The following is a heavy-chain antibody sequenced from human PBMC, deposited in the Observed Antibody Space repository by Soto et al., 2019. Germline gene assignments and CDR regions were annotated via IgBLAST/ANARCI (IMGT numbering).Heavy chain of an antibody. V-gene: IGHV1-3*01. CDR1: GYTFTSYY. Sequence: ASVKGSCKASGYTFTSYYMHWVRQAPGQGLEWMGWINAGNGNTKYSQKFQDRFTITRDTSANTAYMDLRSLTSEDTAVYFCARGIWVATSASYYFDNWGQGTQVTVSS. CDR2: INAGNGNT. CDR3: ARGIWVATSASYYFDN. D-gene: IGHD5-12*01. J-gene: IGHJ4*02.